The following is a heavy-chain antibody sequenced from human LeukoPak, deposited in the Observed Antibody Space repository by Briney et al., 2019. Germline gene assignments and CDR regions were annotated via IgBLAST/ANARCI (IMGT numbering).Heavy chain of an antibody. CDR2: ISSGGSTK. D-gene: IGHD3-16*01. J-gene: IGHJ4*02. CDR3: AREWGNIDY. Sequence: GGSLRLSCAASGFTFNSYEMNWVRQAPGKGLEWVSYISSGGSTKYYADSVKGRFTISRDNAKNSLYLQMNSLRAGDTAVYYCAREWGNIDYWGQGTLVTVSS. V-gene: IGHV3-48*03. CDR1: GFTFNSYE.